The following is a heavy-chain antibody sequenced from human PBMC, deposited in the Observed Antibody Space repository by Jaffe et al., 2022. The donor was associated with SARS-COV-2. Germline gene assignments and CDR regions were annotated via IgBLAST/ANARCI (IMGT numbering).Heavy chain of an antibody. CDR3: ARFIKWGAFDSYYDFWSGYYGFDY. CDR1: GYTFTSYY. CDR2: INPSGGST. D-gene: IGHD3-3*01. Sequence: QVQLVQSGAEVKKPGASVKVSCKASGYTFTSYYMHWVRQAPGQGLEWMGIINPSGGSTSYAQKFQGRVTMTRDTSTSTVYMELSSLRSEDTAVYYCARFIKWGAFDSYYDFWSGYYGFDYWGQGTLVTVSS. V-gene: IGHV1-46*01. J-gene: IGHJ4*02.